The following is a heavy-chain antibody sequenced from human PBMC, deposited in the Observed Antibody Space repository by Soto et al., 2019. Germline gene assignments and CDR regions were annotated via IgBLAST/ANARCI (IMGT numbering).Heavy chain of an antibody. Sequence: SETLSLTCAVYGGSFSGYYWSWIRQPPGKGLEWIGEINHSGSTNYNPSLKSRVTISVDTSKSQFSLKLSSVTAADTAVYYCARSSGWYGGWFDPWGQGTLVTVSS. D-gene: IGHD6-19*01. CDR3: ARSSGWYGGWFDP. V-gene: IGHV4-34*01. CDR1: GGSFSGYY. J-gene: IGHJ5*02. CDR2: INHSGST.